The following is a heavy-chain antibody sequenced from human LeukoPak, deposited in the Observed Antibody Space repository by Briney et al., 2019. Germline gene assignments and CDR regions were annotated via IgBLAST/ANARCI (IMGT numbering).Heavy chain of an antibody. CDR3: AKDKVAGSNYFDY. D-gene: IGHD6-19*01. CDR2: IKQEGTET. Sequence: GGSLRLSCAASGFTFSSYWMSWVRQTPGKGLEWLANIKQEGTETYYVDSVKGRFTISRDNAKSSLYLQMNSLRAEDTAVYYCAKDKVAGSNYFDYWGQGTLVTVSS. J-gene: IGHJ4*02. CDR1: GFTFSSYW. V-gene: IGHV3-7*01.